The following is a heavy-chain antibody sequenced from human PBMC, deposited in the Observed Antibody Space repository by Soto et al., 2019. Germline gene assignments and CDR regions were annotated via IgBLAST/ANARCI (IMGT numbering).Heavy chain of an antibody. V-gene: IGHV1-69*13. J-gene: IGHJ4*02. D-gene: IGHD4-17*01. CDR1: GGTFSSYA. Sequence: SVKVSCKASGGTFSSYAISWVRQAPGQGLEWMGGIIPIFGTANYAQKFQGRVTITADESTSTAYMELSSLRSEDTAVYYCARGIYGAHRFDYWGQGTLVTVPS. CDR3: ARGIYGAHRFDY. CDR2: IIPIFGTA.